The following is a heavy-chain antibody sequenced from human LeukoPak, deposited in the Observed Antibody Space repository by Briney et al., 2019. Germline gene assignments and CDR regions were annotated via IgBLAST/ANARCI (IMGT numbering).Heavy chain of an antibody. J-gene: IGHJ4*02. CDR1: GGTFSSYA. CDR3: ARVRMYSSGWYCDY. V-gene: IGHV1-69*04. Sequence: ASVKVSCKASGGTFSSYAISWVRQAPGQGLEWMGRIIPILGIANYAQKFQGRVTITADKSTSTAYMELSSLRSEDTAVYYCARVRMYSSGWYCDYWGQRTLVTVSS. D-gene: IGHD6-19*01. CDR2: IIPILGIA.